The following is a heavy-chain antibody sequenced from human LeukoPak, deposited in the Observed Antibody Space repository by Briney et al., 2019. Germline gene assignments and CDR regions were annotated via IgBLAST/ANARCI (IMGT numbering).Heavy chain of an antibody. Sequence: SETLSLTCTVSGGSISSSSYYWGWIRQPPGTGLEWIGSIYYSGSTYYNPSLKSRVTISVDTSKNQFSLKLSSVTAADTAVYYCATSYPKNMVATFGYWGQGTLVTVSS. D-gene: IGHD5-12*01. CDR2: IYYSGST. CDR1: GGSISSSSYY. V-gene: IGHV4-39*01. J-gene: IGHJ4*02. CDR3: ATSYPKNMVATFGY.